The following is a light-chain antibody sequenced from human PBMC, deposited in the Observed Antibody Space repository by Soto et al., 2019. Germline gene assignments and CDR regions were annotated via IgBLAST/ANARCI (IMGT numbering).Light chain of an antibody. CDR1: QTVRGN. CDR3: QQYNDWPPAGT. Sequence: EIVMTQSPATLSVSPGERATLSCRASQTVRGNVAWYQQRPGQAPRLLIYGISIRAIGVPARFGGSGSGTEFTLTISDLQSEDFAIYYCQQYNDWPPAGTFGQGTKVDIK. CDR2: GIS. J-gene: IGKJ1*01. V-gene: IGKV3-15*01.